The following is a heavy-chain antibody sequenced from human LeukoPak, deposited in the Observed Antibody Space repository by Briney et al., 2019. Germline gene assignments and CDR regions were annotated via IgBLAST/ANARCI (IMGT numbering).Heavy chain of an antibody. CDR1: GFTFTSYN. D-gene: IGHD1-26*01. J-gene: IGHJ6*03. CDR2: ITSSSSYI. Sequence: PGGSLRLSCAASGFTFTSYNMNWVRQAPGKGLEWVSSITSSSSYIYYADSVKGRFTISRDNAKNSLYLQMGSLRVEDTAVYYCARDPYSGNYGAYYYYYMDVWGKGTTVTISS. CDR3: ARDPYSGNYGAYYYYYMDV. V-gene: IGHV3-21*06.